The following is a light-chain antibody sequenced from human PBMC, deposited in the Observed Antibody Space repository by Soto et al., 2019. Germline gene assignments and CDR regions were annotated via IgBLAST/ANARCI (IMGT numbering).Light chain of an antibody. Sequence: DIQVTQSPSSVSASVGDRVTITCRASQGLVNWLAWYQQKPGKAPKLLIYAASSFQSGVPSSFSGSGSGTDFPLTISSLQPEDFATYYCQQTSSFPLTFGGGTKVEIK. CDR2: AAS. CDR1: QGLVNW. CDR3: QQTSSFPLT. V-gene: IGKV1-12*01. J-gene: IGKJ4*01.